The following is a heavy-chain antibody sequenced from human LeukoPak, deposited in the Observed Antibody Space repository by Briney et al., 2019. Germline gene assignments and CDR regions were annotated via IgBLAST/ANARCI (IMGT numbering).Heavy chain of an antibody. V-gene: IGHV1-8*01. D-gene: IGHD2-2*01. CDR3: ARAGYCSSTSCSWFDP. CDR1: GYTFASYD. J-gene: IGHJ5*02. Sequence: GASVKVSCKASGYTFASYDINWVRQATGQGLEWMGWMNPNSGNTGYTQKVQGRVTMTRNTSISTAYMELSSLRSEDTAVYHCARAGYCSSTSCSWFDPWGQGTLVTVSS. CDR2: MNPNSGNT.